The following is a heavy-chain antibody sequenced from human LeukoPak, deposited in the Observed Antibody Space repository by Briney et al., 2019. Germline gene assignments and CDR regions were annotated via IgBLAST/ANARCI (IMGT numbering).Heavy chain of an antibody. CDR3: AKDPILSSIAAHNWFDP. D-gene: IGHD6-6*01. CDR1: GFTVSRKY. Sequence: GSLRLSCAASGFTVSRKYMSWVRQAPGKGLEWVAVIYTDGSTYYAESVKGRFTISRDNSKNTLYLQMNSLRAEDTAVYYCAKDPILSSIAAHNWFDPWGQGTLVTVSS. J-gene: IGHJ5*02. CDR2: IYTDGST. V-gene: IGHV3-53*01.